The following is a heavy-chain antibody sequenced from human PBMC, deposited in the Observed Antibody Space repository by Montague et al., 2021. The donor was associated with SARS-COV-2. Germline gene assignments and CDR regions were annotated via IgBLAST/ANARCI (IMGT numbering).Heavy chain of an antibody. Sequence: SLRLSFSASGFTFSNSPMTWVRQAPGKGLEWISVIYNTATSTYYADSVKGRFTISRDDSKNTLYLHMNSLRVDDTAVYYCAKVGDYSGDPTHYFDLWGPGTLVTVSS. CDR3: AKVGDYSGDPTHYFDL. V-gene: IGHV3-23*05. J-gene: IGHJ4*02. CDR2: IYNTATST. D-gene: IGHD1-26*01. CDR1: GFTFSNSP.